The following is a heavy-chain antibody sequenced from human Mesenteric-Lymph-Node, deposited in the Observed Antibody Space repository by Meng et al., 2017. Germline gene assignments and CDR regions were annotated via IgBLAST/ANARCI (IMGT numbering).Heavy chain of an antibody. Sequence: GESLKISCVVSGSTSDRHAMHWVRQAPGKGLEWVSGINWNGGSTGYADSVKGRFTISRDNAKNSLYLQMNSLRAEDTALYYCARDDYYDSSSAGFDYWGQGTLVTVSS. CDR2: INWNGGST. J-gene: IGHJ4*02. CDR1: GSTSDRHA. CDR3: ARDDYYDSSSAGFDY. D-gene: IGHD3-22*01. V-gene: IGHV3-20*04.